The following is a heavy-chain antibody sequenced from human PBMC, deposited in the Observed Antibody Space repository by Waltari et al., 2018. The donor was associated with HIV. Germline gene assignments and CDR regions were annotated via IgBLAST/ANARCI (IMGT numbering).Heavy chain of an antibody. D-gene: IGHD2-2*01. CDR3: ARRGDGFNQHARLDH. Sequence: QLHLQESGPGLVKPSETLALTCPVSGGSLTRNDLYWAWIRQPPGKGLEWIGLMYNSGTTDYNPSLKSRVSMSRDTSKNRFSLRLHSVTAADTAIYYCARRGDGFNQHARLDHWGPGTLVTVSS. V-gene: IGHV4-39*01. J-gene: IGHJ4*02. CDR1: GGSLTRNDLY. CDR2: MYNSGTT.